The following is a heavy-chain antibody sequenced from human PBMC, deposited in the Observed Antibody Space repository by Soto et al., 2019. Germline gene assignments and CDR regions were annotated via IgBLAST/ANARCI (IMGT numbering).Heavy chain of an antibody. V-gene: IGHV3-30-3*01. CDR2: ISYDGSNK. CDR1: GFTFSSYA. J-gene: IGHJ3*02. CDR3: ARDGTVTRHAFDI. D-gene: IGHD4-17*01. Sequence: QVQLVESGGGVVQPGRSLRLSCAASGFTFSSYAMHWVRQAPGKGLEWVAVISYDGSNKYYADSVKGRFTISRDNSKNTLYLQMNSLRAEDTAVYYCARDGTVTRHAFDIWGQGTMVTVSS.